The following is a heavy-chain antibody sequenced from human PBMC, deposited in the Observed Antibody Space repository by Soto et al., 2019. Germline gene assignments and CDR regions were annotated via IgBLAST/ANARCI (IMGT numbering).Heavy chain of an antibody. V-gene: IGHV1-18*01. CDR2: ISAYNGNT. Sequence: ASVKVSCKASGYTFTSYGISWVRQAPGQGLEWMGWISAYNGNTNYAQKLQGRVTMTTDTSTSTAYMELRSLRSDDTAVYYCARSTLHQWMDWFEPWGQGTLVIVS. D-gene: IGHD6-19*01. CDR1: GYTFTSYG. CDR3: ARSTLHQWMDWFEP. J-gene: IGHJ5*02.